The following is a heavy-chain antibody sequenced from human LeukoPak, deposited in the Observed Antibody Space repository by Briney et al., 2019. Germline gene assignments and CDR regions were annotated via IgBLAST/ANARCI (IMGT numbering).Heavy chain of an antibody. CDR3: ARVIGSSCSFDY. V-gene: IGHV3-74*01. CDR1: GFTFSTYF. D-gene: IGHD6-13*01. CDR2: IGSDGSSA. J-gene: IGHJ4*02. Sequence: AGGSLRLSCAASGFTFSTYFIHWVRQGPGKGLVWVSRIGSDGSSASSADSVKGRFTISRDNAKNSLYLQMNSLRAEDTAVYYCARVIGSSCSFDYWGQGTLVTVSS.